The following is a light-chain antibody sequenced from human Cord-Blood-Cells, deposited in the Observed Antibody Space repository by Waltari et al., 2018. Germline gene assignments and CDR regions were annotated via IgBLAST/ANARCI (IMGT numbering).Light chain of an antibody. V-gene: IGLV2-23*02. J-gene: IGLJ1*01. CDR1: SSDVGSYNL. Sequence: QSALTQPASVSGSPGQSITISCTGTSSDVGSYNLVSWYQQHPGKAPKPMIYEDSKRPSGVSNRFSGSKSGNTASLTISGLQAEDEADYYCCSYAGSSTVFGTGTKVTVL. CDR2: EDS. CDR3: CSYAGSSTV.